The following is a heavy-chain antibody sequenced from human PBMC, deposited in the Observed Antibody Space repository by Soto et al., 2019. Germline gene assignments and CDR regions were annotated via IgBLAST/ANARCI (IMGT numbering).Heavy chain of an antibody. Sequence: GGSLRLSCAASGFTFSSYGMHWVRQAPGKGLEWVAVIWYDGSNKYYADSVKGRFTISRDNSKNTLYLQMNSLRAEDTAVYYCARGTGYRSSWYGRVYWGQGTLVTVSS. V-gene: IGHV3-33*01. CDR3: ARGTGYRSSWYGRVY. D-gene: IGHD6-13*01. CDR1: GFTFSSYG. CDR2: IWYDGSNK. J-gene: IGHJ4*02.